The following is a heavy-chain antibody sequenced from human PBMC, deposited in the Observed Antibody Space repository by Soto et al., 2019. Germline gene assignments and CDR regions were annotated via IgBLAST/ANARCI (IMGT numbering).Heavy chain of an antibody. CDR3: ATEGASITIFGVGPWAGMDV. CDR2: IIPIFGTA. D-gene: IGHD3-3*01. Sequence: SVKVSCKASGGTFSSYAISWVRQAHGQGLEWMGGIIPIFGTANYAQKFQGRVTITADESTSTAYMELSSLRSEDTAVYYCATEGASITIFGVGPWAGMDVWGQGTTVTVSS. V-gene: IGHV1-69*13. J-gene: IGHJ6*02. CDR1: GGTFSSYA.